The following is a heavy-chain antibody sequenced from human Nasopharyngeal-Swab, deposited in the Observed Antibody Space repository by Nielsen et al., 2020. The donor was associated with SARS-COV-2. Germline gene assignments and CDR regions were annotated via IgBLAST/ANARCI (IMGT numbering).Heavy chain of an antibody. V-gene: IGHV4-59*08. D-gene: IGHD1-26*01. CDR2: IDYSGST. CDR3: ARRETIVGSFDY. J-gene: IGHJ4*02. Sequence: SETLSLTCTVSGGSISTYYWTWIRQPPGKSLEWIGYIDYSGSTNYNPSLKSRVTISVDTSKNQFSLKLNSVTAADTAVYYCARRETIVGSFDYWGQGTLVTVSS. CDR1: GGSISTYY.